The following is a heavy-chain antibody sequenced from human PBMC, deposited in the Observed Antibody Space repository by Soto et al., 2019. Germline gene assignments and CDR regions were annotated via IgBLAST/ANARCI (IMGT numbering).Heavy chain of an antibody. CDR3: ARTRQRDGDQSYDY. Sequence: QVTLKESGPVLVKPTETLTLTCAVSGFSLSSDRMGVSWIRQPPGKALEWLAHIFSNDEESYSTSLESRLTISKDTSKSQVVLTMTNMDPVDTATYYCARTRQRDGDQSYDYWGQGTLVTVSS. CDR1: GFSLSSDRMG. D-gene: IGHD7-27*01. V-gene: IGHV2-26*01. CDR2: IFSNDEE. J-gene: IGHJ4*02.